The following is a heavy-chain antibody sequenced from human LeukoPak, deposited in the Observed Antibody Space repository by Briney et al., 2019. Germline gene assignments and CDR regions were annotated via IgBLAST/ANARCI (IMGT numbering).Heavy chain of an antibody. J-gene: IGHJ6*02. V-gene: IGHV3-23*01. Sequence: GESLRLSCAASGFTSSSYAMTWVRQAPGKGLEWVSAISGSGGSTYYADSVKGRFTISRDNSKNTLYLQMNSLRAEDTAVYYCAKYVSGGEYGGMWYYHGMDVWGQGTTVTVSS. CDR1: GFTSSSYA. CDR3: AKYVSGGEYGGMWYYHGMDV. CDR2: ISGSGGST. D-gene: IGHD4-23*01.